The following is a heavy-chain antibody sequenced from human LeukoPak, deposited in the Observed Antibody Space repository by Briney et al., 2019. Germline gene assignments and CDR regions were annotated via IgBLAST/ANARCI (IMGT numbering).Heavy chain of an antibody. CDR2: INGGGNT. CDR1: GFTFSGYA. V-gene: IGHV3-21*06. CDR3: ARDPAEADC. Sequence: GGSLRLSCAASGFTFSGYAMNWVRQAPGKGLEWVSSINGGGNTFYADSVKGRFAISRDNAKNSLYLQMNGLRAEDTAEYYCARDPAEADCWGQGTLVTVSS. J-gene: IGHJ4*02.